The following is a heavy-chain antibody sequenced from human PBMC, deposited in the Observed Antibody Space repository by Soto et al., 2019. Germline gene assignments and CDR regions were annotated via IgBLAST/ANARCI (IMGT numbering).Heavy chain of an antibody. J-gene: IGHJ5*02. D-gene: IGHD6-13*01. V-gene: IGHV4-31*03. Sequence: QVQLQESGPGLVKPSQTLSLTCTVSGGSISSGGNYWSWIRQHPGKGLEWIGNIYYSGRTYYNPSRKSRVTISVDTSKNQFSLKLSSVTAADTAVYYCARVFSDSSSFFDPWGQGTLVTVSS. CDR3: ARVFSDSSSFFDP. CDR2: IYYSGRT. CDR1: GGSISSGGNY.